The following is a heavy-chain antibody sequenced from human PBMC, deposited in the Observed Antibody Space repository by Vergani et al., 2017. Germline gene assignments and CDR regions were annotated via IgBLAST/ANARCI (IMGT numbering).Heavy chain of an antibody. V-gene: IGHV1-18*01. CDR1: GYTFSSYG. J-gene: IGHJ5*02. Sequence: QLVQSGAEVKKPGASVKISCKASGYTFSSYGISWVRQAPGQGLEWIGWISDYNGDTKYAQKLQGRVTMTTDTSTTTVYMELRSLRSDDTAVYYCARDRRYYFDRSGYIRFDPWGQGTLVTVSS. D-gene: IGHD3-22*01. CDR2: ISDYNGDT. CDR3: ARDRRYYFDRSGYIRFDP.